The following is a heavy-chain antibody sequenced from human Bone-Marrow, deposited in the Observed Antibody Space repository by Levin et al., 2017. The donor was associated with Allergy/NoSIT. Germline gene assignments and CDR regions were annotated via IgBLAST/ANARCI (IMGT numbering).Heavy chain of an antibody. CDR2: ISSSSSSI. V-gene: IGHV3-21*01. CDR1: GFTFSTYT. CDR3: ARDFRPTTVTKWFDP. D-gene: IGHD4-17*01. J-gene: IGHJ5*02. Sequence: ETLSLTCAASGFTFSTYTMNWVRQTPEKGLEWVSSISSSSSSIYYADSVRGRFTISRDNAKNSLYLQMNSLRVEDTAVYYCARDFRPTTVTKWFDPWGQGTLVTVSS.